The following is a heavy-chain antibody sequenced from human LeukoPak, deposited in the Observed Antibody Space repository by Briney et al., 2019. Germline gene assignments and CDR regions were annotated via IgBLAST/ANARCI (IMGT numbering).Heavy chain of an antibody. D-gene: IGHD3-9*01. V-gene: IGHV3-30*18. CDR1: GFTFSSYG. Sequence: GGSLRLSCAASGFTFSSYGMQWVRQAPGKGPEWVAVISYDGSNKYYADSVKGRFTISRDNAKNTLYLQMNSLRAEDTAVYYCAKEILTGYYLDYWGQGTLVTVSS. J-gene: IGHJ4*02. CDR2: ISYDGSNK. CDR3: AKEILTGYYLDY.